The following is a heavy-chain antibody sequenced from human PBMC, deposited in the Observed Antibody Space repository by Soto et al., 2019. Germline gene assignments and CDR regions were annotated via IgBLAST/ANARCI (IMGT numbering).Heavy chain of an antibody. Sequence: ASVKVSCKASGYTFTRYTMNWVRQAPGQRLEWMGWINPDNGNTKSSQKFQDRVIITRDTSASTAYIDLSGLRSEDTAVYYCARGIATGQLDPWGQGTLVTVSS. CDR2: INPDNGNT. J-gene: IGHJ5*02. V-gene: IGHV1-3*01. CDR1: GYTFTRYT. D-gene: IGHD2-15*01. CDR3: ARGIATGQLDP.